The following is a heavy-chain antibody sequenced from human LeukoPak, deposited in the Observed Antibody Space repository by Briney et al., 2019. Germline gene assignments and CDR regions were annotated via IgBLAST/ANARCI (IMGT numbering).Heavy chain of an antibody. V-gene: IGHV3-21*01. CDR1: GFTFSSYS. J-gene: IGHJ3*02. CDR3: ARGVVSHRAFDI. Sequence: GGSLRLSCAASGFTFSSYSMNWVRQAPGKGLEWVSSISSSSSYIYYADSVKGRFTISRDNAKNSLYLQMNSLRAEDTAVYYCARGVVSHRAFDIWGQGTMVTVSS. CDR2: ISSSSSYI. D-gene: IGHD2-15*01.